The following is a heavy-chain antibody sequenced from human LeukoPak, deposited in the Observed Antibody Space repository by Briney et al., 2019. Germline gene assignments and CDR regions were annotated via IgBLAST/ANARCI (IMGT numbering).Heavy chain of an antibody. CDR1: GFTFSSYS. V-gene: IGHV3-21*01. Sequence: PGGSLRLSCAASGFTFSSYSMNWVRQAPGKGLEWVSSISSSSSYIYYADSVKGRFTISRDNAKNSLYLQMNSLRAEDTAVYYCAREDFWSGYPLSSFDYWGQGTLVTVSS. CDR2: ISSSSSYI. D-gene: IGHD3-3*01. J-gene: IGHJ4*02. CDR3: AREDFWSGYPLSSFDY.